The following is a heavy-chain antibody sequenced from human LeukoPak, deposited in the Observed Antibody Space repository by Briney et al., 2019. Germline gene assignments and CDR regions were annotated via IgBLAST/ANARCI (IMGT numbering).Heavy chain of an antibody. J-gene: IGHJ5*02. Sequence: SQTLSLTCTVSGGSISSGDYCWSWIRQPPGKGLEWIGYIYYSGSTYYNPSLKSRVTISVDTSKNQFSLKLSSVTAADTAVYYCARDPGEYYYGSGSYNNWFDPWGQGTLVTVSS. CDR1: GGSISSGDYC. V-gene: IGHV4-30-4*01. CDR2: IYYSGST. D-gene: IGHD3-10*01. CDR3: ARDPGEYYYGSGSYNNWFDP.